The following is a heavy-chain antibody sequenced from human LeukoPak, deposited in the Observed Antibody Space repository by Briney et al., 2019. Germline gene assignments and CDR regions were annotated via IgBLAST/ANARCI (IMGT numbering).Heavy chain of an antibody. CDR3: AKDYDGVGDY. CDR2: ISYDGSNK. D-gene: IGHD3-16*01. CDR1: GFTFSSYG. V-gene: IGHV3-30*18. J-gene: IGHJ4*02. Sequence: GGSLRLSCAASGFTFSSYGMHWVRQAPGKGLEWVAVISYDGSNKYYADSVKGRFTISRDNSKNTLYPQMNSLRAEDTAVYYCAKDYDGVGDYWGQGTLVTVSS.